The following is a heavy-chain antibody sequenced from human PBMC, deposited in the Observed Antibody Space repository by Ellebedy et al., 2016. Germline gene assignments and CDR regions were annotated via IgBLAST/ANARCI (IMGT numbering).Heavy chain of an antibody. Sequence: ASVKVSCKVSGYTLADLSMHWVRQAPGKGLEWMGGFDPEDGETIYAQKFQGRVTMTEDTSTDTAYMELSSLRSEDTAVYYCATDTTVTKKYYYYGMDVWGQGTTVTVSS. J-gene: IGHJ6*02. CDR3: ATDTTVTKKYYYYGMDV. D-gene: IGHD4-17*01. V-gene: IGHV1-24*01. CDR2: FDPEDGET. CDR1: GYTLADLS.